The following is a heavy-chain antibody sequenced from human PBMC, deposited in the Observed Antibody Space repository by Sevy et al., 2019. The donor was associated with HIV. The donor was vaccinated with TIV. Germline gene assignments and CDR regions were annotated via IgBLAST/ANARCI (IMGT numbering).Heavy chain of an antibody. CDR1: GFTFGDHY. Sequence: GGSLRLSCVASGFTFGDHYMDWVRQAPGKGLEWVGRIRNKVKSYTTEYAASVKGRFIVSRDDSKKSLYLQMNSLRAEDTAVYYCARVGGCSSTSCFAYWFDPWGQGTLVTVSS. CDR3: ARVGGCSSTSCFAYWFDP. CDR2: IRNKVKSYTT. J-gene: IGHJ5*02. D-gene: IGHD2-2*01. V-gene: IGHV3-72*01.